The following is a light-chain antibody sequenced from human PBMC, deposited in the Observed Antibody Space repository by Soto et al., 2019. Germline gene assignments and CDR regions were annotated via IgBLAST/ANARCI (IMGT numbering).Light chain of an antibody. J-gene: IGLJ2*01. CDR3: AAWDDSLNGLV. V-gene: IGLV1-40*01. CDR1: SSNIGAGYD. CDR2: DNN. Sequence: QSVLTQPPSVSGAPGQRVTISCTGSSSNIGAGYDVHWYQQLPGTAPKLLIYDNNNRPSGVPDRFSGSKSGTSASLAITGLQAEDEGDYYCAAWDDSLNGLVFGGGTKLTVL.